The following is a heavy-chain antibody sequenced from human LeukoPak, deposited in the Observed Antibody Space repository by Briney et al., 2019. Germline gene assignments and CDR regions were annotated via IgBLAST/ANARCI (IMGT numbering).Heavy chain of an antibody. CDR3: AKGRGRDVKFYFDY. Sequence: GRSLRLSCAASGFTFDDYAMHWVRQAPGKGLEWVSGISWNSGSIGYADSVKGRFTISRDNAMNSLYLQMNSLRAEDMALYYCAKGRGRDVKFYFDYWGQGTLVTVSS. CDR1: GFTFDDYA. V-gene: IGHV3-9*03. D-gene: IGHD3-10*01. CDR2: ISWNSGSI. J-gene: IGHJ4*02.